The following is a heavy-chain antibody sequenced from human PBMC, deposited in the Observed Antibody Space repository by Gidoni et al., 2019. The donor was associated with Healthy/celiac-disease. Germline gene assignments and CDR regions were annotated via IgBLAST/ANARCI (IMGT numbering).Heavy chain of an antibody. Sequence: QVQLQESGPGLVKPSETLSLTCAVSGYSISSGYYWGWIRQPPGKGLEWIGSIYHSGSTYYNPSLKSRVTISVDTSKNQFSLKLSSVTAADTAVYYCARGYYYDSSGYYDSTVFDYWGQGTLVTVSS. CDR1: GYSISSGYY. CDR2: IYHSGST. CDR3: ARGYYYDSSGYYDSTVFDY. D-gene: IGHD3-22*01. V-gene: IGHV4-38-2*01. J-gene: IGHJ4*02.